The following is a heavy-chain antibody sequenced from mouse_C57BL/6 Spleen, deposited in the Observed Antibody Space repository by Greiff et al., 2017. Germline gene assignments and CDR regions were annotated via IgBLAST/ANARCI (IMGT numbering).Heavy chain of an antibody. Sequence: QVQLQQSGPGLVQPSQSLSITCTVSGFSLTSYGVHWVRQSPGKGLEWLGVIWSGGSTDYNAAFISRLSISKDNSKSQVFFKMNRLQADDTAIYYCARKGSGSYEFAYWGQGTLVTVSA. V-gene: IGHV2-2*01. CDR2: IWSGGST. J-gene: IGHJ3*01. CDR3: ARKGSGSYEFAY. D-gene: IGHD1-1*02. CDR1: GFSLTSYG.